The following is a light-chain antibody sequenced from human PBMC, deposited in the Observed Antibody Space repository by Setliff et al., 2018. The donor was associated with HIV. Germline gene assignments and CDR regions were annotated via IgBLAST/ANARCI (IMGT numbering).Light chain of an antibody. CDR1: SSVVGASNS. CDR2: EVN. Sequence: QSVLAQPRSVSGSPGQSVTISCTGTSSVVGASNSVSWYQQHPGKAPKVIIYEVNKRPSGVSNRFSASKSGNTASLTISGLQAEDEAEYYCCSYAGASIQYIFGVGTKVTVL. J-gene: IGLJ1*01. CDR3: CSYAGASIQYI. V-gene: IGLV2-11*01.